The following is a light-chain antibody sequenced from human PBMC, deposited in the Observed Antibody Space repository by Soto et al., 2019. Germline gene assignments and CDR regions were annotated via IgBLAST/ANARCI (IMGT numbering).Light chain of an antibody. CDR3: QQYASSFT. CDR1: QSVNSNY. V-gene: IGKV3-20*01. CDR2: GAS. Sequence: EIVLTQSPGTLSLSPGERATLSCRASQSVNSNYLAWYRQKPGQGTRLLIYGASTRATGIPDRFSGSGSGTDFTLTVXXLEPEDFAVYYCQQYASSFTFGQGTRLEIK. J-gene: IGKJ5*01.